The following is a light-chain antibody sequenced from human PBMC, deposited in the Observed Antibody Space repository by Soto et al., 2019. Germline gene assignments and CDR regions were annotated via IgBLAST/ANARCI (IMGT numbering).Light chain of an antibody. CDR1: KLGDKY. CDR3: QAWDSSTAVV. V-gene: IGLV3-1*01. CDR2: QDS. J-gene: IGLJ1*01. Sequence: SYELTQPPSVSVSPGQTASITCSGDKLGDKYACWYQQKPGQSPVLVIYQDSKRPSGIPERFSGSNSGNTATLTISGTQAMDEADYYCQAWDSSTAVVFGTGTRSPS.